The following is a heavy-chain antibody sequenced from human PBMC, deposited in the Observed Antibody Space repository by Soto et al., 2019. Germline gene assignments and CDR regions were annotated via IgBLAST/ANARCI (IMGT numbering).Heavy chain of an antibody. D-gene: IGHD6-19*01. J-gene: IGHJ5*02. CDR1: GGSISSYY. CDR3: ARLHLSSGRNNWFDP. V-gene: IGHV4-4*07. CDR2: IYTSGST. Sequence: SETLSLASTVSGGSISSYYWSWIRQPAGKGLEWIGRIYTSGSTNYNPSLKSRVTMSVDTSKNQFSLKLSSVTAADTAVYYCARLHLSSGRNNWFDPWGQGTLVTVSS.